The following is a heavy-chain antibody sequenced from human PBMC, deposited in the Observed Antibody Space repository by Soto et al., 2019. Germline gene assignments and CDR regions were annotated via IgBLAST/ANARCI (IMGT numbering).Heavy chain of an antibody. CDR1: GFSFSTYG. D-gene: IGHD4-17*01. J-gene: IGHJ4*02. CDR3: AKLRAHGDYGQFDS. Sequence: QVQLVESGGGVVQPGRSLRLSCEASGFSFSTYGMHWVRQAPGRGLEWVAVILTDASRKYYADSVKGRFTISRDNSEKTVFLEMNSLRVEDTATYYCAKLRAHGDYGQFDSWGQGTLVTVSS. CDR2: ILTDASRK. V-gene: IGHV3-30*18.